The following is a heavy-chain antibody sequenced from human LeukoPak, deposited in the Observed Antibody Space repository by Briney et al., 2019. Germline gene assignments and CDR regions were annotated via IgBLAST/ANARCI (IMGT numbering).Heavy chain of an antibody. CDR2: IYYSGST. CDR3: ARALAYCGGDCYSPFDY. V-gene: IGHV4-59*01. CDR1: GGSISSYY. J-gene: IGHJ4*02. Sequence: SETLSLTCTVSGGSISSYYWSWIRQPPGEGLEWIGYIYYSGSTNYNPSLKSRVTISVDTSKNQFSLKLSSVTAADTAVYYCARALAYCGGDCYSPFDYWGQGTLVTVSS. D-gene: IGHD2-21*02.